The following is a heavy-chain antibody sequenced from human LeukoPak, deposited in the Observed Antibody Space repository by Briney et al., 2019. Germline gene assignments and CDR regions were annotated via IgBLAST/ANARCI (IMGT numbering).Heavy chain of an antibody. Sequence: GESLKISCKGSGYSFTSYWIGWVRQMPGKGLEWVGIFYPGDSDTRYSPSFQGQVTISADKSISTAYLQWSSLKASDTAMYYCARLGVLLWFGELFHPFDYWGQGTLVTVSS. V-gene: IGHV5-51*01. CDR2: FYPGDSDT. J-gene: IGHJ4*02. CDR3: ARLGVLLWFGELFHPFDY. D-gene: IGHD3-10*01. CDR1: GYSFTSYW.